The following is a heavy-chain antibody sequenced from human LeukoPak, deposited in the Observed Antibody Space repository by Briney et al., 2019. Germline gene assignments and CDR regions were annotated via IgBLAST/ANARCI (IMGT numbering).Heavy chain of an antibody. CDR2: IYYSGST. CDR3: ARDAYDSSGYSFGY. Sequence: KSSETLSLTCTVSGGSISSYYWSWIRQPPGKGLEWIGYIYYSGSTNYNPSLKSRVTISVDTSKNQFSLKLSSVTAADTAVYYCARDAYDSSGYSFGYWGQGTLVTVSS. D-gene: IGHD3-22*01. V-gene: IGHV4-59*12. J-gene: IGHJ4*02. CDR1: GGSISSYY.